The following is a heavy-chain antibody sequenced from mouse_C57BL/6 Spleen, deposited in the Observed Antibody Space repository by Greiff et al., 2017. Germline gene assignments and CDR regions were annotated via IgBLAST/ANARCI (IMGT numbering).Heavy chain of an antibody. CDR1: GYTFTDYY. J-gene: IGHJ4*01. V-gene: IGHV1-77*01. D-gene: IGHD2-3*01. CDR2: IGPGSGST. Sequence: QVQLKQSGAELVKPGASVKISCKASGYTFTDYYINWVKQRPGQGLEWIGKIGPGSGSTYYNEKFKGKATLTADKSSSTAYMQLSSLTSEDAAVYFCAISGYDPTGYAMDYWGQGTSVTVSS. CDR3: AISGYDPTGYAMDY.